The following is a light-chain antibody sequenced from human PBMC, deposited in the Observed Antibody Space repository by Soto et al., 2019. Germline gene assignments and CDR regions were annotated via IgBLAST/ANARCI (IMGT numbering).Light chain of an antibody. V-gene: IGKV3-11*01. Sequence: EIVLTQSPATLSLSPGERATLSCRASQSVSSYLGWYQQKPGQAPRLLIYDTSSRATGIPARFSGSGSGTDFTLTVSSLEPEDFAVYYCQHRSDWPPTFGQGTKVEIK. CDR1: QSVSSY. J-gene: IGKJ1*01. CDR3: QHRSDWPPT. CDR2: DTS.